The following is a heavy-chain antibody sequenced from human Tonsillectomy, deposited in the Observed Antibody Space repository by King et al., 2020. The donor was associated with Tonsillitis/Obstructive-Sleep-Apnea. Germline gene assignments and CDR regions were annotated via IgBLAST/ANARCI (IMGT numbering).Heavy chain of an antibody. CDR2: ISFDGSNK. CDR3: AKELEEGGQGLTTDWFDP. V-gene: IGHV3-30*18. D-gene: IGHD4-11*01. Sequence: VQLVESGGGVVQPGRSLRLSCAASGFTFSRYAMHWVRQAPGKVMEWVAVISFDGSNKYYADSVKGLFTISRDNSKNTQYLQMNSLSGEDTAVYYCAKELEEGGQGLTTDWFDPWGQGTLVPVSS. CDR1: GFTFSRYA. J-gene: IGHJ5*02.